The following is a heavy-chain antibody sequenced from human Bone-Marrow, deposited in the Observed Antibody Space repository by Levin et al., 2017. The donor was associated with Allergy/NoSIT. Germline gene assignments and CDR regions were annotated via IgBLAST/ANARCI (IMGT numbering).Heavy chain of an antibody. D-gene: IGHD3-16*01. CDR3: SIWAMFYYDGSAFDYFYYGMDV. J-gene: IGHJ6*02. CDR1: GLSFSNYD. CDR2: ISSGSSHI. Sequence: GGSLRLSCAASGLSFSNYDMNWVRQAPGKGLEWVSSISSGSSHIDYADSVKGRFTISRDNAKNSLYLQMNSLRLEDTAVYFCSIWAMFYYDGSAFDYFYYGMDVWGQGTTVTVSS. V-gene: IGHV3-21*06.